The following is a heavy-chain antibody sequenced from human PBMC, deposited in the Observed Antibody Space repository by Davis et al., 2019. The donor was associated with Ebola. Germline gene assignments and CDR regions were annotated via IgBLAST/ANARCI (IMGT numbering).Heavy chain of an antibody. V-gene: IGHV3-23*01. Sequence: PGGSLRLSCAASGFTFSSYSMNWVRQAPGKGLEWVSAISGSGGSTYYADSVKGRFTISRDNSKNTLYLQMNSLRAEDTAVYYCAKVVGVAVAGGGTYYFDYWGQGTLVTVSS. CDR3: AKVVGVAVAGGGTYYFDY. D-gene: IGHD6-19*01. CDR1: GFTFSSYS. CDR2: ISGSGGST. J-gene: IGHJ4*02.